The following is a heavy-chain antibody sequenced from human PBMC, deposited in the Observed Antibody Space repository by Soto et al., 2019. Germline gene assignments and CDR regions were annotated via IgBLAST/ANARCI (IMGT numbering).Heavy chain of an antibody. CDR1: GGSISDHY. CDR2: IYNGGRT. CDR3: ARAEGYTYDILTGPYDAFDI. V-gene: IGHV4-59*11. Sequence: SETLSLTCTVSGGSISDHYYMWIRQSPGKGLEYIGYIYNGGRTDYNPSLKSRVIISVDTSKNQFSLKLTSVTAADTAVYYCARAEGYTYDILTGPYDAFDIWGQGTMVTVS. J-gene: IGHJ3*02. D-gene: IGHD3-9*01.